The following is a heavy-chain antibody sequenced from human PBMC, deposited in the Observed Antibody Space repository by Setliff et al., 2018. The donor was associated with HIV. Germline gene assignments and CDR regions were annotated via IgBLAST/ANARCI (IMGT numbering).Heavy chain of an antibody. D-gene: IGHD1-1*01. Sequence: SETLSLTCRVSGYSIISGDYWGWIRQPPGKGLEWIGSIYRTGSTYYNPSLKSRITMSVDTSKNHFSLKLRSVTAADTAVYYCAQLGMVDDFDYWGQGTLVTVSS. CDR1: GYSIISGDY. CDR3: AQLGMVDDFDY. CDR2: IYRTGST. V-gene: IGHV4-38-2*01. J-gene: IGHJ4*02.